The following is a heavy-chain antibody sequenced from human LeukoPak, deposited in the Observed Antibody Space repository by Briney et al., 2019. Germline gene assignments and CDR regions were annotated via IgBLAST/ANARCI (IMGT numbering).Heavy chain of an antibody. Sequence: GSLRLSCAASGFTFSDYTMNWVRQAPGKGLEWVSSVSSSGAYTFYADSVKGRFTISRDNAKNSLFLQMDSLRVDDSALYYCVRDLRFIGGSDWFDPWGQGTQVIVSS. V-gene: IGHV3-21*01. CDR2: VSSSGAYT. CDR3: VRDLRFIGGSDWFDP. D-gene: IGHD3-3*01. CDR1: GFTFSDYT. J-gene: IGHJ5*02.